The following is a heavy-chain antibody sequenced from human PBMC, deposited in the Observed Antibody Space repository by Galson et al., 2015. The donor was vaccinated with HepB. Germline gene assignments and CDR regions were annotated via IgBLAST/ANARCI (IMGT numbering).Heavy chain of an antibody. CDR3: ARSKYYYDSSGYGYGMDV. D-gene: IGHD3-22*01. Sequence: SVKVSCKASGYTFTSYYMHWVRQAPGQGLEWMGIINPSSGSTSYAQKFRGRVTMTRDTSTSTVYMELSSLRSEDTAVYYCARSKYYYDSSGYGYGMDVWGQGTTVTVSS. V-gene: IGHV1-46*01. J-gene: IGHJ6*02. CDR2: INPSSGST. CDR1: GYTFTSYY.